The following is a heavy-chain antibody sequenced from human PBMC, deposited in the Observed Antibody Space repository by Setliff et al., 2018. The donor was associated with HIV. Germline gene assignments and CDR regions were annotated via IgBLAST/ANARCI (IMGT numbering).Heavy chain of an antibody. Sequence: ASVKVSCKASGYTFTSYYMHWVRQAPGQGLEWMGIINPSGGSTSYAQKFQGRVTMTRDTSTSKVYMELSSLRSEDTAVYYCAKCGRTTIFGVVNINWFDPWGQGTLVTVSS. CDR2: INPSGGST. CDR3: AKCGRTTIFGVVNINWFDP. J-gene: IGHJ5*02. V-gene: IGHV1-46*01. CDR1: GYTFTSYY. D-gene: IGHD3-3*01.